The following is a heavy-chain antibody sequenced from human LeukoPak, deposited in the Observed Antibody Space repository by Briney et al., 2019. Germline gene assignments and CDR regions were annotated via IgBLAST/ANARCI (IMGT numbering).Heavy chain of an antibody. CDR1: GDSVSSNRAA. CDR2: TYCRSKWYT. CDR3: VRESLNFDC. V-gene: IGHV6-1*01. J-gene: IGHJ4*02. Sequence: SQTLSLTCAISGDSVSSNRAAWNWIRQSPSRGLEWLGRTYCRSKWYTDSAVSVKSRITISADTSKNQFSLQLNSVTPEDTAAYYCVRESLNFDCWGQGTLVTVSS.